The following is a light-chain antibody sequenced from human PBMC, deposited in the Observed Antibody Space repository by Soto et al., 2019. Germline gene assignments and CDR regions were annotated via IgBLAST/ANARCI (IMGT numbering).Light chain of an antibody. CDR1: SSNIANNY. V-gene: IGLV1-51*02. CDR2: ENN. J-gene: IGLJ3*02. CDR3: GTWDGSLSAGV. Sequence: QPVLTQPPSVSAAPGQKVTISCSGSSSNIANNYVSWYQQLPGTAPKLLIYENNKRPSGIPDRFSGSKSGTSAALGITGLQTGDEADYYCGTWDGSLSAGVFGGGTKLTVL.